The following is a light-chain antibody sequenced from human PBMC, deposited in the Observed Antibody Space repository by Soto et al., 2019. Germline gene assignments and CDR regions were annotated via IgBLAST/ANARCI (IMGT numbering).Light chain of an antibody. CDR1: QSVGHW. Sequence: DIQMTQSPSTLSASVRDRVTITCRASQSVGHWLAWYQQKPGKAPKLLIYKASTLESGVPSRFSGSGFGTEFTLTISSLQPDDFATYYCQHYTTSPYTFGQGSKLEIK. CDR2: KAS. J-gene: IGKJ2*01. CDR3: QHYTTSPYT. V-gene: IGKV1-5*03.